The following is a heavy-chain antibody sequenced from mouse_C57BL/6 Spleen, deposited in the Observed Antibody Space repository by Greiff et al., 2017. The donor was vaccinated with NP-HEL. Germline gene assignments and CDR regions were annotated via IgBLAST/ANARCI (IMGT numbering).Heavy chain of an antibody. D-gene: IGHD1-1*01. CDR3: ARRGPYYGSSNWYFDV. V-gene: IGHV5-6*02. J-gene: IGHJ1*03. CDR1: GFTFSSYG. CDR2: ISSGGSYT. Sequence: EVKVVESGGDLVKPGGSLKLSCAASGFTFSSYGMSWVRQTPDKRLEWVATISSGGSYTYYPDSVKGRFTISRDNAKNTLYLQMSSLKSEDTDMYYCARRGPYYGSSNWYFDVWGTGTTVTVSS.